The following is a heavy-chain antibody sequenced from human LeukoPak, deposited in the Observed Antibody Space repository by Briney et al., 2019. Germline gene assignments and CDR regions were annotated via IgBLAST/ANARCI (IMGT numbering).Heavy chain of an antibody. CDR2: INSDGSST. Sequence: GGSLRLSCAVSGFTFSSYWMHWVRQAPGKGLVWVSRINSDGSSTSYADSVKGRFTISRDNAKNTLYLQMNSLRAEDTAVYYCARERYGSGSFSDAFDIWGQGTVVTVSS. V-gene: IGHV3-74*01. CDR1: GFTFSSYW. CDR3: ARERYGSGSFSDAFDI. J-gene: IGHJ3*02. D-gene: IGHD3-10*01.